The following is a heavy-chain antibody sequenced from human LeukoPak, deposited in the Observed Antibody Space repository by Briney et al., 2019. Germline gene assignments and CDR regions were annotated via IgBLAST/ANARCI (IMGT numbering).Heavy chain of an antibody. J-gene: IGHJ6*03. Sequence: SETRSLTCTVSGGSVRRGNYYWTWIRQPAGSGLEWIGRIYTSGTTDYNPSLRTRVTISVDASRNQFSLNLSSVTAADTAVYYCARWSGSVTARNYYYYMDVWGEGTTVTVSS. CDR3: ARWSGSVTARNYYYYMDV. D-gene: IGHD6-6*01. V-gene: IGHV4-61*02. CDR1: GGSVRRGNYY. CDR2: IYTSGTT.